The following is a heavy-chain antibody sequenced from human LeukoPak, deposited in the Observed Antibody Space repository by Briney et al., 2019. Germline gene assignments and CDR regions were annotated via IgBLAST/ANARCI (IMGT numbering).Heavy chain of an antibody. J-gene: IGHJ3*02. Sequence: PGGSLRLSCAASGFTFDGYGMSWVRQAPGKGLEWVSGIYWDGGSTAYADSVKGRFTISRDNAKNSLYLQMNSLRAEDTALYHCVRDAFDIWGQGTMVTVSS. CDR3: VRDAFDI. CDR2: IYWDGGST. CDR1: GFTFDGYG. V-gene: IGHV3-20*01.